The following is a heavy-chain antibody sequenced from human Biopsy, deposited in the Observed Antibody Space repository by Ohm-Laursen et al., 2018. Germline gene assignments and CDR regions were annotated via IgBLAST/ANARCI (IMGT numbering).Heavy chain of an antibody. CDR3: ARESPLRLGVCGAIRCFKEVFGMDV. Sequence: ASATVSCKASGYIFGKYYINWVRKVPGQGLEWLGEINPVDEATMNAQKFQDRITMTRDTSTNTVYMDLTSLTSEDTAVYYCARESPLRLGVCGAIRCFKEVFGMDVWGQGTTVSVSS. J-gene: IGHJ6*02. D-gene: IGHD2-21*01. V-gene: IGHV1-46*01. CDR1: GYIFGKYY. CDR2: INPVDEAT.